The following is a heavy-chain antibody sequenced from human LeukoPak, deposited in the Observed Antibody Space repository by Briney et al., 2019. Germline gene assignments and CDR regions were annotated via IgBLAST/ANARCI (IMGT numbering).Heavy chain of an antibody. V-gene: IGHV3-7*01. Sequence: PGGSLRLSCAASGFRFSNYWMNWVRQAPEEGLEWVANINPEGSQNRYVDSVNGRFTVSRDNARNSLYLDMDSLTADDSAIYYCAAWGESSSNYWGQGILVTVSS. CDR2: INPEGSQN. D-gene: IGHD3-16*01. CDR3: AAWGESSSNY. J-gene: IGHJ4*02. CDR1: GFRFSNYW.